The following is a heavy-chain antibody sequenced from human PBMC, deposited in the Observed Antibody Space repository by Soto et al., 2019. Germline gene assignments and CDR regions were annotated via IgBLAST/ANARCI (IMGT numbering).Heavy chain of an antibody. D-gene: IGHD2-15*01. CDR3: AADCSGGSCYSGGHYYYGMDV. J-gene: IGHJ6*02. CDR2: IVVGSGNT. Sequence: SVEVSCEASGFTFTSSAVQWVRQARGQRLEWIGWIVVGSGNTNYAQKFQERVTITRDMSTSTAYMELSSLRSEDTAVYYCAADCSGGSCYSGGHYYYGMDVWGQGTTVTVSS. CDR1: GFTFTSSA. V-gene: IGHV1-58*01.